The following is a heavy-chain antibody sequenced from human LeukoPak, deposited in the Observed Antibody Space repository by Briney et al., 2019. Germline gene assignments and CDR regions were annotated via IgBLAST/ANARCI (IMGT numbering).Heavy chain of an antibody. D-gene: IGHD2-2*01. J-gene: IGHJ3*02. CDR3: ARMSVVPAATRGPLDAFDI. V-gene: IGHV4-59*05. CDR1: GGSISSYY. Sequence: SETLSLTCTVSGGSISSYYWSWIRQPPGKGLEWIGSIYYSGSTYYNPSLKSRVTISVDTSKNQFSLKLSSVTAADTAVYYCARMSVVPAATRGPLDAFDIWGQGTMVTVSS. CDR2: IYYSGST.